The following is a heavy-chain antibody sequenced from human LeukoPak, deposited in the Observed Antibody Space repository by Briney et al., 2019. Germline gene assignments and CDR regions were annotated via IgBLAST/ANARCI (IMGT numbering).Heavy chain of an antibody. CDR2: IHYSGTT. Sequence: NPSETLSLTCTVSSASIRDYYCTWIRQPPEKGLEWIGLIHYSGTTTYNPSLKSPVTMSADTSKNQFYVQLRSVTAADTAVYYCARAPADRFLEWSEWYFDLWGRGILVTVSS. D-gene: IGHD3-3*01. CDR3: ARAPADRFLEWSEWYFDL. J-gene: IGHJ2*01. V-gene: IGHV4-59*01. CDR1: SASIRDYY.